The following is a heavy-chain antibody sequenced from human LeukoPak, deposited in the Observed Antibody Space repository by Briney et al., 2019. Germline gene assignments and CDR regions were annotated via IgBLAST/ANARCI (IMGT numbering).Heavy chain of an antibody. V-gene: IGHV1-69*13. CDR2: IIPIFGTA. D-gene: IGHD3-22*01. CDR3: ARDTAPYDSSGSNWFDP. CDR1: GGTFSSYA. Sequence: SVKVSCKASGGTFSSYAISWVRQAPGQGLEWMGGIIPIFGTANYAQKFQGRDTITADESTSTVYMELSSLRSEDTAVYYCARDTAPYDSSGSNWFDPWGQGTLVTVSS. J-gene: IGHJ5*02.